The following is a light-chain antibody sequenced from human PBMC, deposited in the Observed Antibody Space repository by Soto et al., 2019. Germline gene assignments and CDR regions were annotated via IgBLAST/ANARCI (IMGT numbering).Light chain of an antibody. CDR3: QQRSSWPIT. V-gene: IGKV3-11*01. CDR2: DAS. CDR1: QTISRY. Sequence: EIVLTQSPATLSLSLGERASLSCRASQTISRYLAWYQQKPGQAPRLLINDASNRATGIPARFSGSGSGTDFTLTLSSLESEDFAVYYCQQRSSWPITFGGGTKVEIK. J-gene: IGKJ4*01.